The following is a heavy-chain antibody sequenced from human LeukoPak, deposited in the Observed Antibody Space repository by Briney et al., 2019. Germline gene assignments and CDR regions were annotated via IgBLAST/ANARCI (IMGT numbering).Heavy chain of an antibody. J-gene: IGHJ5*02. CDR2: ISGSGGST. V-gene: IGHV3-23*01. CDR1: GFTFSSYD. CDR3: SLRAFWFDP. D-gene: IGHD2-21*02. Sequence: GGSLRPSCAASGFTFSSYDMSWVRQAPGKGLEWVSAISGSGGSTYYADSVKGRFTISRDNSKNTLFLQMNSLRAEDTAVYYCSLRAFWFDPWGQGTLVSVSS.